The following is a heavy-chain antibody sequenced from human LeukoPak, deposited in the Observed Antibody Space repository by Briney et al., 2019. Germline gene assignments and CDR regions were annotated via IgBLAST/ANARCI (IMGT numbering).Heavy chain of an antibody. J-gene: IGHJ4*02. V-gene: IGHV1-8*01. Sequence: GASVKVSCKASGYTFTSYDINWVRQASGQGLEWMGWMNPNSGNTGYAQKFQGRVTMTRNTPISTAYMELSSLRSEDTAVYYCARGPTRYCSGGSCYGEYYFDYWGQGPLVTVSS. CDR2: MNPNSGNT. CDR3: ARGPTRYCSGGSCYGEYYFDY. CDR1: GYTFTSYD. D-gene: IGHD2-15*01.